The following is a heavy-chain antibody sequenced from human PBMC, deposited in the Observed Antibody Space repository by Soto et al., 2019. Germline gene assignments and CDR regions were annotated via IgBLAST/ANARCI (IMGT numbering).Heavy chain of an antibody. Sequence: PGGSLRLSCAASGFTFSDYYMSWIRQAPGKGLEWVSYISSSSSYTNYADSVKGRFTISRDNAKNSLYLQMNSLRAEDTAVYYCARGGDYGGTEVHMDVWGQGTTVTVSS. D-gene: IGHD4-17*01. CDR2: ISSSSSYT. CDR1: GFTFSDYY. J-gene: IGHJ6*02. V-gene: IGHV3-11*06. CDR3: ARGGDYGGTEVHMDV.